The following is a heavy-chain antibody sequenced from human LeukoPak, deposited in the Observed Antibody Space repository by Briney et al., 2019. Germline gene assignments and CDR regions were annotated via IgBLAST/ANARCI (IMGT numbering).Heavy chain of an antibody. J-gene: IGHJ4*02. D-gene: IGHD4-17*01. Sequence: ASVKVSCKASGYSFASYYMHWVRQAPGQGLEWMGIINSSGGDTSYAQRIQGRVTMTTDTSTSTVYMELSSLRSEDTAVYYCARDYGDYGFDYWGQGTLVTVSA. V-gene: IGHV1-46*01. CDR3: ARDYGDYGFDY. CDR2: INSSGGDT. CDR1: GYSFASYY.